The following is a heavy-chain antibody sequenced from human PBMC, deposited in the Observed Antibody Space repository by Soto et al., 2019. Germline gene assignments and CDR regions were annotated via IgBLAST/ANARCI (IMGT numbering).Heavy chain of an antibody. J-gene: IGHJ4*02. V-gene: IGHV1-18*04. Sequence: ASVKVSCKASGYTFTSYGISWVRQAPGQGLEWMGWISAYNGNTNYAQKLQGRVTMTTDTSTSTAYMELRSLRSDDTAVYYCARDLSVSYDYVWGSFGDSWGQGALVTVSS. CDR2: ISAYNGNT. CDR3: ARDLSVSYDYVWGSFGDS. CDR1: GYTFTSYG. D-gene: IGHD3-16*01.